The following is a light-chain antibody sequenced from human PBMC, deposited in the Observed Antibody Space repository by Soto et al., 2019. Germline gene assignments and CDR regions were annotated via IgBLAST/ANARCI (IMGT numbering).Light chain of an antibody. CDR1: QSISTW. V-gene: IGKV1-5*03. J-gene: IGKJ2*02. CDR3: QQYETYCT. CDR2: KAS. Sequence: DIQMTQSPSTLSASVGDRVTITCRASQSISTWLVWYQQKPGKAPKLLIYKASSVESGVPSRFSGSGSGTEFTLTISSLQPDDCATYYCQQYETYCTFGQGTKLEIK.